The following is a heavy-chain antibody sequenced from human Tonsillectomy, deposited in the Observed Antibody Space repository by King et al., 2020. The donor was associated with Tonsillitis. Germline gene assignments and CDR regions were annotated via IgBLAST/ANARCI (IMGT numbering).Heavy chain of an antibody. Sequence: QLQESGPGLVKPSETLSLTCSVSGYSIMNGYYWGWIRQPPGKGLEWIGTIYRDGTAHYNPSLQSRVTISVDTSQNQFSLNLTSATAADTAVYFCARDLGFGAPVPFCFFDRWGRGSLVSVSS. CDR2: IYRDGTA. V-gene: IGHV4-38-2*02. D-gene: IGHD3-10*01. CDR3: ARDLGFGAPVPFCFFDR. J-gene: IGHJ2*01. CDR1: GYSIMNGYY.